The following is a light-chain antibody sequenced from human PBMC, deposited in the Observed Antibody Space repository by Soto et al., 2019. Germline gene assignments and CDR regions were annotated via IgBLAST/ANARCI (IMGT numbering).Light chain of an antibody. CDR1: QSVSSSY. CDR2: GAS. Sequence: EIVLTQSPGTLSLSPGERATLSCRASQSVSSSYLAWYQQKPGQAPRLLIYGASSRATGIPDRFSGSGSGTDFTLTISSLEPEDFAVYYCQQYASSPPYTFCQGTKLEIK. J-gene: IGKJ2*01. CDR3: QQYASSPPYT. V-gene: IGKV3-20*01.